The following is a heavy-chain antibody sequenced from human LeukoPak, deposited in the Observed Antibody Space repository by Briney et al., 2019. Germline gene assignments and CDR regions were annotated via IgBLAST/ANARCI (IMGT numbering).Heavy chain of an antibody. CDR3: ARDYYDSSGWGLYYYMDV. CDR1: GGSMRSSSYY. J-gene: IGHJ6*03. CDR2: IYYSGST. Sequence: PSETLSLTCTVSGGSMRSSSYYWGWIRQPPGKGLEWIGTIYYSGSTDYNASLKSRVTISLDTSKNQFSLKLSSVTAADTAVYHCARDYYDSSGWGLYYYMDVWGKGTTVTVSS. D-gene: IGHD3-22*01. V-gene: IGHV4-39*07.